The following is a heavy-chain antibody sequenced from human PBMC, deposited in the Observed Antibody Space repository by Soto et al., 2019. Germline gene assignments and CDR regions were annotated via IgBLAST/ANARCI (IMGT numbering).Heavy chain of an antibody. CDR2: IYSSWYT. Sequence: PSETLSLTCTVSGGSINTLYWCWAWQRDGQGMEWIGLIYSSWYTSFNPSLQSLVGMLVVSSKTHMSLNLISVTAANTAVYYCEREGSYSAYNFAHGMQISSFDFWGQGALVTVSS. J-gene: IGHJ4*02. CDR1: GGSINTLY. CDR3: EREGSYSAYNFAHGMQISSFDF. V-gene: IGHV4-4*07. D-gene: IGHD5-12*01.